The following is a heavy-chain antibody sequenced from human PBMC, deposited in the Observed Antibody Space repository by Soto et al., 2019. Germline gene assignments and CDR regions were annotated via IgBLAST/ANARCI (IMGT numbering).Heavy chain of an antibody. J-gene: IGHJ4*02. CDR3: ARSRQQLADY. D-gene: IGHD6-13*01. V-gene: IGHV1-46*01. CDR1: GYTFTSYY. Sequence: QVQLVQSGAEVKKPGASVKVSCNASGYTFTSYYMHWVRQAPGQGLEWMGIINPSCGSTSYAQKSPARVTMTRDTSTSTVYMELSSLRSEDTAVYYCARSRQQLADYWGQGTLVTVSS. CDR2: INPSCGST.